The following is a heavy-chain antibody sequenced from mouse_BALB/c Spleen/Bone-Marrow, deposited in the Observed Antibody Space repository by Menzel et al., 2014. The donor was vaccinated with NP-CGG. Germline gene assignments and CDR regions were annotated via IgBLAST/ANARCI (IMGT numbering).Heavy chain of an antibody. Sequence: EVQLQQSVTVLSRPGASVKMSCKASGYSFSTYWMHWVKQRPGQGLEWIGAIYPGNSDSSYNQKFEGKAKLTAVTSASTAYMELISLTHEDSXXXXXTXRGSSAFPYWGQGTLVTVSA. V-gene: IGHV1-5*01. CDR3: TXRGSSAFPY. J-gene: IGHJ3*01. CDR2: IYPGNSDS. CDR1: GYSFSTYW. D-gene: IGHD1-1*01.